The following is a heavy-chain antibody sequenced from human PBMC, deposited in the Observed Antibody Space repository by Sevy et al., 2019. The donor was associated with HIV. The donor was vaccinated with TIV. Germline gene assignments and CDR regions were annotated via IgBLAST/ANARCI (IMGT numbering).Heavy chain of an antibody. V-gene: IGHV3-48*03. D-gene: IGHD3-10*01. Sequence: GGYLRLSCAASGFTFSSYEMNCVRQAPGKGLEWVSYISNSGTTISYSDSVRGRFSISRDNARNSLYLQMNSLRAEDTAVYYCARDLPHTASMVAHFDYWGQGTLVTVSS. CDR2: ISNSGTTI. J-gene: IGHJ4*02. CDR3: ARDLPHTASMVAHFDY. CDR1: GFTFSSYE.